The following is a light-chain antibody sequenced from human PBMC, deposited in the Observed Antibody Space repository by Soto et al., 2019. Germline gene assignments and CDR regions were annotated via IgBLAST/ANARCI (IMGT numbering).Light chain of an antibody. Sequence: EIVMTQSPATLSVSPGERATLSCRASQSVGSNLAWYQQRPGQAPRLLIYDASTRATGIPVRFSGSGSGTEFTLTISSLQSEDFAVYYCQQFKNWPRTFCQGNKVEIK. CDR1: QSVGSN. CDR3: QQFKNWPRT. CDR2: DAS. J-gene: IGKJ1*01. V-gene: IGKV3-15*01.